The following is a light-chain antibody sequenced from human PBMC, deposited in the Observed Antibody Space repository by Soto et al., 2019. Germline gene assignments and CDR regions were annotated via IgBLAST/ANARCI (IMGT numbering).Light chain of an antibody. CDR2: QDN. V-gene: IGLV3-1*01. CDR3: QAWDSSSVI. J-gene: IGLJ2*01. Sequence: SYELTQPPSVSVSPGQTASLTCSGDRLGSKYASWYQQKAGQSPVLVIYQDNKRPSGIPERISGSNSGNTATLTFSGTQALDEADYYCQAWDSSSVIFGGGTKLTVL. CDR1: RLGSKY.